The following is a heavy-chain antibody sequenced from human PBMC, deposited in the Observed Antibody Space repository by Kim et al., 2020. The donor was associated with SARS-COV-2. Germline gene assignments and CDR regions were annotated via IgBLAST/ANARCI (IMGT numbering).Heavy chain of an antibody. CDR3: ARFPQSVVRGEAYYFDY. Sequence: GESLKISCKGSGYSFTSYWIGWVRQMPGKGLEWMGIIYPGDSDTRYSPSFQGQVTISADKSISTAYLQWSSLKASDTAMYYCARFPQSVVRGEAYYFDYWGQGTLVTVSS. CDR2: IYPGDSDT. J-gene: IGHJ4*02. V-gene: IGHV5-51*01. D-gene: IGHD3-10*01. CDR1: GYSFTSYW.